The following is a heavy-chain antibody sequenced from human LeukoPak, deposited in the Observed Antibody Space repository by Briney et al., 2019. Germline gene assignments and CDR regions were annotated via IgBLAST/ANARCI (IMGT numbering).Heavy chain of an antibody. Sequence: PSETLSLTCTVSGGSISSGSYYWSWIRQPAGKGLEWIGRIYTSGITNYNPSLKSRVTISVDTSKNQFSLKLSSVTAADTAVYYCASMEYYYDSSGYHQLGYYFDYWGQGTLVTVSS. CDR1: GGSISSGSYY. CDR3: ASMEYYYDSSGYHQLGYYFDY. J-gene: IGHJ4*02. CDR2: IYTSGIT. D-gene: IGHD3-22*01. V-gene: IGHV4-61*02.